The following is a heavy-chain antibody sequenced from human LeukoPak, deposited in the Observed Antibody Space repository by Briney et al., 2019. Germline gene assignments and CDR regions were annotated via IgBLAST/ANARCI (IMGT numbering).Heavy chain of an antibody. CDR1: GGSFSGYY. J-gene: IGHJ4*02. CDR3: ASRHCSGGGCYFAGADPFDY. D-gene: IGHD2-15*01. V-gene: IGHV4-34*01. CDR2: INHSGST. Sequence: SETLSLTCAVYGGSFSGYYWSWIRQPPGKGLEWIGEINHSGSTYYNPSLKSRVTISVDRSKNQFSLKLSSVTAADTAVYYCASRHCSGGGCYFAGADPFDYWGQGTLVTVSS.